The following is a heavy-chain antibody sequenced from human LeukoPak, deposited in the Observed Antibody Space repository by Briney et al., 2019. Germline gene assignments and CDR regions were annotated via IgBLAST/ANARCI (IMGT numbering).Heavy chain of an antibody. V-gene: IGHV3-11*06. CDR3: AREAGDYYGSGFDY. CDR2: ISSSSSYI. D-gene: IGHD3-10*01. CDR1: GFTFSDYY. Sequence: GGSLRLSCAASGFTFSDYYMSWIRQAPGKGLEWVSSISSSSSYIYYADSVKGRFTISRDNAKNSLYLQMNSLRAEDTAVYYCAREAGDYYGSGFDYWGQGTLVTVSS. J-gene: IGHJ4*02.